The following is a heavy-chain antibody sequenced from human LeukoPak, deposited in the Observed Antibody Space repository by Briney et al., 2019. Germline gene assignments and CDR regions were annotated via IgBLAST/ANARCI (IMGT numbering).Heavy chain of an antibody. CDR2: ISYDGSNK. Sequence: GGSLRLSCAASGFTFSSYGMHWVRQAPGKGLEWVAVISYDGSNKYYADSVKGRFTISRDNSKNTLYLQMNSLRAEDTAVYYCAKSPGDSSWYGFVYFDYWGQGTLVTVSS. CDR1: GFTFSSYG. D-gene: IGHD6-13*01. J-gene: IGHJ4*02. V-gene: IGHV3-30*18. CDR3: AKSPGDSSWYGFVYFDY.